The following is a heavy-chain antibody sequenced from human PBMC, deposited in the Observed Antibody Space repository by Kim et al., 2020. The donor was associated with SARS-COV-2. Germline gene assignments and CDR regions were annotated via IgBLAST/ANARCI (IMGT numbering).Heavy chain of an antibody. V-gene: IGHV3-21*06. J-gene: IGHJ4*02. Sequence: KGRFTISRDNAKNAVYLQMNSLRDEDTAVYFCARGGQRGGVYYDSSGPFYWGQGTLVTVSS. CDR3: ARGGQRGGVYYDSSGPFY. D-gene: IGHD3-22*01.